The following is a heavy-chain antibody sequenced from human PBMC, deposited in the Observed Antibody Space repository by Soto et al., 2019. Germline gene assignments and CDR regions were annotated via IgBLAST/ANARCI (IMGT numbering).Heavy chain of an antibody. CDR3: ARRGPGTYFDY. Sequence: EVQLLESGGGLVQPGGSLRLSCAASGFTFSSYAMNWVRQAPGKGLEWVSVISGRGSSTYYTDSVKGRFTISRDNSKNTLYLHMNSLRAEDTAVYYCARRGPGTYFDYWGQGTLVTVSS. J-gene: IGHJ4*02. D-gene: IGHD6-13*01. CDR2: ISGRGSST. V-gene: IGHV3-23*01. CDR1: GFTFSSYA.